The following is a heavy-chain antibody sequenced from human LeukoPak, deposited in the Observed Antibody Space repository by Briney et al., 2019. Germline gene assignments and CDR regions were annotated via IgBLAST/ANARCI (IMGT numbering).Heavy chain of an antibody. Sequence: PGGSLRLSCAASGSTFSSWYMYWVRQRPGKGLEWLCRITSDGTTSFYADAVKGRFTISRDNAKNTLYLQKNSLTDEDTAVYYCASPKPDYWGQGTLVTVSS. CDR3: ASPKPDY. J-gene: IGHJ4*02. CDR1: GSTFSSWY. V-gene: IGHV3-74*01. CDR2: ITSDGTTS.